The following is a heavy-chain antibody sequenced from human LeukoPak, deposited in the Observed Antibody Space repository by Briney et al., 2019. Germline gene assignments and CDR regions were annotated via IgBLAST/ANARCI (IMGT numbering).Heavy chain of an antibody. J-gene: IGHJ4*02. CDR1: GFTFSIYS. CDR3: AKDLYGSGGYYQSGDFDK. Sequence: GGSLRLSCAASGFTFSIYSMNWVRQAPGKGLEWVSYISSGSSTIYYADSVKGRFTISRDNSKNTLYLQMNSLRAEDTAGYYCAKDLYGSGGYYQSGDFDKWGQGTLVTVSS. V-gene: IGHV3-48*01. D-gene: IGHD3-10*01. CDR2: ISSGSSTI.